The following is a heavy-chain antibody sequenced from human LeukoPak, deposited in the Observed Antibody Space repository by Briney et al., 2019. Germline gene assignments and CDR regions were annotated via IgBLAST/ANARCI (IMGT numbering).Heavy chain of an antibody. V-gene: IGHV3-23*01. CDR1: GFTFSSRA. CDR3: VKARSADATAGDV. J-gene: IGHJ4*02. Sequence: PGGSLRLSCAASGFTFSSRAMSWARQAPGKGLEWVSSISGSGVTTYEDSVKGGFTIYRDNSRDTVFLQMNCLRAEDTAVYYCVKARSADATAGDVCGQGTLVTVSS. D-gene: IGHD3-16*01. CDR2: ISGSGVT.